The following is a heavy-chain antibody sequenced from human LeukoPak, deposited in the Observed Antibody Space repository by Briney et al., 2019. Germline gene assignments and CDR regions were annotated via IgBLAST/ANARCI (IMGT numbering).Heavy chain of an antibody. J-gene: IGHJ6*02. V-gene: IGHV4-59*10. CDR3: ARALDPLHYYYYYGMDV. CDR2: VYTSGST. Sequence: SETLSLTCAVYGGSFSGYYWSWIRQPAGKGLEWIGHVYTSGSTNYNPSLKSRVTMSIDTSKNQFSLKLSSVTAADTAVYYCARALDPLHYYYYYGMDVWGQGTTVTVSS. CDR1: GGSFSGYY.